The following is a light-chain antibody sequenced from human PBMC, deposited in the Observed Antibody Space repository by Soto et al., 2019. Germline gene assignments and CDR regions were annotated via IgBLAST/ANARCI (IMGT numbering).Light chain of an antibody. CDR3: QQYDNSAT. V-gene: IGKV3-20*01. Sequence: EIVLTQSPGTLSLSPGERATLSCRASQSVGRNYLAWYQPKPGQAPRLLIYGASSRATGIPDRFGGSGSVTDFTLTISRLEPEDFAVYYCQQYDNSATFGGGTKVEIK. J-gene: IGKJ4*01. CDR2: GAS. CDR1: QSVGRNY.